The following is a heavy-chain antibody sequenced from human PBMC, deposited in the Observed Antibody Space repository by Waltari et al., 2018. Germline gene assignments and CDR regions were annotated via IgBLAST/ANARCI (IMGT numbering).Heavy chain of an antibody. CDR1: GGSISSSNW. V-gene: IGHV4-4*02. CDR2: IYHSGST. D-gene: IGHD3-22*01. Sequence: QVQLQESGPGLVKPSGTLSLTCAVSGGSISSSNWWSWVRQPPGKGLEWIGEIYHSGSTNYNPSLKSRVTISVDKSKNQFSLKLSSVTAADTAVYYCARDPKDYYDSSGYGEGNWFDPWGQGTLVTVSS. J-gene: IGHJ5*02. CDR3: ARDPKDYYDSSGYGEGNWFDP.